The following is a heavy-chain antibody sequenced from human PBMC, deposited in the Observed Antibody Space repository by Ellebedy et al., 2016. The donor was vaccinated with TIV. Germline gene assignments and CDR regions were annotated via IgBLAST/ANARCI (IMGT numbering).Heavy chain of an antibody. Sequence: SQTLSLTCAISGDDVSNKYTTWNWIRQYPSRGLEWLGRAYYKSTWIYDYAVSVKGRITINPDTSNNQFSLHLNSVTPEDTAVYYCARYPSWCYSCADVWGQGTTVTVSS. D-gene: IGHD4/OR15-4a*01. CDR3: ARYPSWCYSCADV. V-gene: IGHV6-1*01. J-gene: IGHJ6*02. CDR2: AYYKSTWIY. CDR1: GDDVSNKYTT.